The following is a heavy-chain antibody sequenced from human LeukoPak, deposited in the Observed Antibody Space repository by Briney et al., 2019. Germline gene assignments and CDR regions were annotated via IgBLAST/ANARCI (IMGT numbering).Heavy chain of an antibody. Sequence: KPGGSLRLSCAASGFTFSDYYMSWIRQAPGKGLEWVSYISSSGSTIYYADSVKGRFTISRDNSKNSLYLQMNSLRTEDTALYYCANEKVRYFDTWGQGTLVTVSS. CDR3: ANEKVRYFDT. CDR2: ISSSGSTI. J-gene: IGHJ4*02. D-gene: IGHD3-9*01. V-gene: IGHV3-11*01. CDR1: GFTFSDYY.